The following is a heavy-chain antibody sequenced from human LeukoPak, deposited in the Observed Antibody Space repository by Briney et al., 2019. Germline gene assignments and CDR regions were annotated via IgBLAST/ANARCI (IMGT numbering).Heavy chain of an antibody. CDR3: ARARPAPYCSSTSCYGPFVDTAKYYFDY. Sequence: GASVKVSCKASGYTFTGYYMHWVRQAPGQGLERLGRINPNSGGTNYAQKFQGRVTMTRDTSISTAYMELNRLRSDDTAVYYCARARPAPYCSSTSCYGPFVDTAKYYFDYWGQGTLVTVSS. V-gene: IGHV1-2*06. CDR1: GYTFTGYY. J-gene: IGHJ4*02. D-gene: IGHD2-2*01. CDR2: INPNSGGT.